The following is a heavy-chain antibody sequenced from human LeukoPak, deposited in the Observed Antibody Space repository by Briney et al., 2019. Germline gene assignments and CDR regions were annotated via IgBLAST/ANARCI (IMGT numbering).Heavy chain of an antibody. D-gene: IGHD6-13*01. CDR3: ARHSGHSSTNDAFDI. Sequence: GGSLRLSCAASGFTFSSYDMHWVRQATGKGLEWVSAIGTAGDTYYPGSVKGRFTISRENAKNSLYLQMNSLRAGDTAVYYCARHSGHSSTNDAFDIWGQGTMVIVSS. J-gene: IGHJ3*02. CDR1: GFTFSSYD. V-gene: IGHV3-13*01. CDR2: IGTAGDT.